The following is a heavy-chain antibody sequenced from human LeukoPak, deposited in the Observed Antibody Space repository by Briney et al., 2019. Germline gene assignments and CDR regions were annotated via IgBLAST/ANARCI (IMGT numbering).Heavy chain of an antibody. CDR3: AKEGNYDFWSGFSYGMDI. CDR1: GFTFSSYV. D-gene: IGHD3-3*01. V-gene: IGHV3-23*01. CDR2: ISGGGGTT. Sequence: GGSLRLSCAASGFTFSSYVMSWVRQAPGKGLEWVSDISGGGGTTYYADYVKGRFTISRDNSKSTLYLQMNSLRAEDTAVYYCAKEGNYDFWSGFSYGMDIWGQGTTVSVSS. J-gene: IGHJ6*02.